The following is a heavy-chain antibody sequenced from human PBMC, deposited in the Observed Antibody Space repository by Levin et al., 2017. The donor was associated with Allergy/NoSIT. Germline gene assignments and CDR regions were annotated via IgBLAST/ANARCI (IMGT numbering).Heavy chain of an antibody. Sequence: KISCKAAGYRLTNYGMSWVRQAPGQGLEWRGRIIPNLGAPMYALRFQGRVTITADIRARTVYMELSSLRVEDTAVYYCAREHHYDDEMSGAFDIWGQGTVVTVSS. CDR1: GYRLTNYG. CDR3: AREHHYDDEMSGAFDI. D-gene: IGHD3-22*01. V-gene: IGHV1-69*04. J-gene: IGHJ3*02. CDR2: IIPNLGAP.